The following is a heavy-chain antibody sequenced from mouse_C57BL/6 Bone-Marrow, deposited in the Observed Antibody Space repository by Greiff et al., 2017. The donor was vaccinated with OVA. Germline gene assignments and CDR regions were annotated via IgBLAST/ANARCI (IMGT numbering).Heavy chain of an antibody. CDR2: IDPENGDT. Sequence: VQLKQSGAELVRPGASVKLSCTASGFNIKDDYMHWVKQRPEQGLEWIGWIDPENGDTEYASKFQGKATITADTSSNTAYLQLSSLTSEDTAVYYCTTVDNSFDYWGQGTTLTVSS. J-gene: IGHJ2*01. CDR1: GFNIKDDY. CDR3: TTVDNSFDY. V-gene: IGHV14-4*01.